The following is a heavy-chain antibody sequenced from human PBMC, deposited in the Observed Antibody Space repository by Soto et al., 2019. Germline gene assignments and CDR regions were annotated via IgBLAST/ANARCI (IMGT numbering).Heavy chain of an antibody. CDR1: GFTFSSYG. CDR2: ISDTGSSH. CDR3: AKDRGGDFPDKRCYFGGDY. Sequence: SLRLSCVGSGFTFSSYGMHWVRQAPGKGLECVAVISDTGSSHYYAASVEGRFTISRENSKNTLSLHMDRLRVEDTAVYYCAKDRGGDFPDKRCYFGGDYWGPGTPVTVS. D-gene: IGHD2-2*01. V-gene: IGHV3-30*18. J-gene: IGHJ4*02.